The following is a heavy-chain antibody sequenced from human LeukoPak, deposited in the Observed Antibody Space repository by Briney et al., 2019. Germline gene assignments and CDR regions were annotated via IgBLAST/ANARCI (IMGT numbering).Heavy chain of an antibody. D-gene: IGHD3-3*01. Sequence: SETLSLTCTVSGGSISSSSYYWGWIRQPPGMGLEWIGNIYYRGNTYYNPSLQSRVTISVDTSRNQFSLRLSSVTAADTAVYYCARLSTFFTGERYDVDFFYYYYYMDVWGKGTTVTISS. CDR2: IYYRGNT. J-gene: IGHJ6*03. CDR3: ARLSTFFTGERYDVDFFYYYYYMDV. CDR1: GGSISSSSYY. V-gene: IGHV4-39*01.